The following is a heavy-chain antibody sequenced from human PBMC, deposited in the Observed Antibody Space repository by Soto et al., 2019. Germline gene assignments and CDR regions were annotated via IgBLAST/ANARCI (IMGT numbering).Heavy chain of an antibody. D-gene: IGHD6-19*01. CDR2: ISAYNGNT. V-gene: IGHV1-18*01. Sequence: ASVKVSCKASGYTFTSYVISWVRQAPGQGLEWMGWISAYNGNTNYAQKLQGRVTMTTDTSTSTAYMELRSLRSDDTAVYYCAREGIAEAGYYYYYYMDVWGKGTTVTVSS. CDR3: AREGIAEAGYYYYYYMDV. CDR1: GYTFTSYV. J-gene: IGHJ6*03.